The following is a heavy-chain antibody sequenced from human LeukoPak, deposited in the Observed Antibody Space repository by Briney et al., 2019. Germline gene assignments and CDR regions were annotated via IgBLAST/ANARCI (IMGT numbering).Heavy chain of an antibody. CDR1: GYSISSGYY. Sequence: SETLSLTCAVSGYSISSGYYWGWIRQPPGKGLEWIGSIYHSGSTYYNPSLKSRVTISVDTSKNQFSLKLSSVTAADTAVYYCARGLKTTVTTTPGRRWFDPWGQGTLVTVSS. J-gene: IGHJ5*02. CDR2: IYHSGST. V-gene: IGHV4-38-2*01. D-gene: IGHD4-17*01. CDR3: ARGLKTTVTTTPGRRWFDP.